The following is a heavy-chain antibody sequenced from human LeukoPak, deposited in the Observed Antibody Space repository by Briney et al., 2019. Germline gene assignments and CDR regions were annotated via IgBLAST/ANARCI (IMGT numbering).Heavy chain of an antibody. CDR1: DGSFSGYY. CDR3: ARGYDCSSSSCYTLFDL. CDR2: INDSGST. V-gene: IGHV4-34*01. J-gene: IGHJ4*02. Sequence: SETLSLTCAVYDGSFSGYYWSWIRQPSGKGLEWIGEINDSGSTNYNPSLKSRFTISVDTFKNQFSLKLSFVTAADTAVYYCARGYDCSSSSCYTLFDLWGQGTLVTVSS. D-gene: IGHD2-2*02.